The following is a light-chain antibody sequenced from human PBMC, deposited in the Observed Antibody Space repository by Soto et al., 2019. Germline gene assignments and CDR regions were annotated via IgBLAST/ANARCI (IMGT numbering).Light chain of an antibody. V-gene: IGKV3-15*01. CDR1: QSVYSS. CDR3: HQYNKWPQWT. J-gene: IGKJ1*01. CDR2: GAS. Sequence: ETVMTQSPATLSVSPGERATLSCRASQSVYSSLAWYQQKPGQAPRLLIYGASTRATGIPARFSGSGSGTEFTLTITRLQSEDFAVYYCHQYNKWPQWTLGPGTKVNIX.